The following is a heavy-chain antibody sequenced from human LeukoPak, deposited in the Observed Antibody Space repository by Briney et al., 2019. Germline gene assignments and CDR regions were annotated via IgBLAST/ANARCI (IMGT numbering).Heavy chain of an antibody. Sequence: GGSLRLSCAASGFTFSSYWMSWMRQAPGKGLEWVANIKYDGNEEYYVDSVKGRFTISRDNAKNSLYLQLNSLRVEGTAVYCCKSGGAAPGSFDYWGQGTLVTVSP. V-gene: IGHV3-7*01. J-gene: IGHJ4*02. D-gene: IGHD1-1*01. CDR3: KSGGAAPGSFDY. CDR1: GFTFSSYW. CDR2: IKYDGNEE.